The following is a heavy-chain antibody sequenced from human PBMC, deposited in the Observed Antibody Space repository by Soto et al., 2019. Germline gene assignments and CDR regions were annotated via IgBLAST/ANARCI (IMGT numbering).Heavy chain of an antibody. J-gene: IGHJ4*02. CDR3: AHIVVAGLGYYFDY. V-gene: IGHV2-5*02. Sequence: QITLKESGPTLVKPTQTLTLTCTFSGFSLSSTRMAVGWIRQPPGKALEWLALIYWDDDKRYSPFLQSRLTIXXXPXXNQVVLRMSDMAPVDTARYYCAHIVVAGLGYYFDYWGQGTLVTVSS. D-gene: IGHD6-19*01. CDR2: IYWDDDK. CDR1: GFSLSSTRMA.